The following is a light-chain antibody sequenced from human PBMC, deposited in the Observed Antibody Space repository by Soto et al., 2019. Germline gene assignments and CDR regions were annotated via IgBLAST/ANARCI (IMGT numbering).Light chain of an antibody. V-gene: IGLV2-14*01. CDR2: EVS. CDR3: SSYTSSITLDV. CDR1: SSDVGGYNY. J-gene: IGLJ1*01. Sequence: QSVLTQPASVSGSPGQSITISCTGTSSDVGGYNYVSWYQQHAGKAPKLILYEVSNRPSGVSNRFSGSKSGNTASLTIPGLQAEDEADYYCSSYTSSITLDVFGTGTKVTVL.